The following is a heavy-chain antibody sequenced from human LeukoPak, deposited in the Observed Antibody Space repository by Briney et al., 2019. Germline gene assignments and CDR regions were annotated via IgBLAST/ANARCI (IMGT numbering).Heavy chain of an antibody. CDR1: GFTFGDYA. Sequence: GRSLRLSCTASGFTFGDYAMSWVRQAPGKGLEWVGFIRSKAYGGTTEYAASVKGRFTISRDDSKSIAYLQMNSLKTEDTAVYYCTRGGGYYFDYWGQGTLVTVSS. CDR2: IRSKAYGGTT. D-gene: IGHD1-26*01. V-gene: IGHV3-49*04. CDR3: TRGGGYYFDY. J-gene: IGHJ4*02.